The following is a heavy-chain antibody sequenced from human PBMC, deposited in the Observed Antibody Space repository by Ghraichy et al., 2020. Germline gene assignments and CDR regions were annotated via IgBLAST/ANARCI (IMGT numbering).Heavy chain of an antibody. CDR1: GGSFSGYY. J-gene: IGHJ4*02. CDR2: INHSGST. Sequence: SETLSLTCAVYGGSFSGYYWSWIRQPPGKGLEWIGEINHSGSTNYNPSLKSRVTISVDTSKNQFSLKLSSVTAADTAVYYCARGHYSYGYYWGQGTLVTISS. D-gene: IGHD5-18*01. V-gene: IGHV4-34*01. CDR3: ARGHYSYGYY.